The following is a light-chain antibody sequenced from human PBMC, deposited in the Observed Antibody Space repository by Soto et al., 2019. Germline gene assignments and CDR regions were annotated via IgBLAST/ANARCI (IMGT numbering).Light chain of an antibody. CDR2: DVS. J-gene: IGLJ1*01. CDR1: SSDIDSYNY. Sequence: QSVLTQPASVSGSTGQSIAISCTGTSSDIDSYNYVSWYQHHPGKAPKVMIYDVSSRPSGVSNRFSGSKSGNTASLTITGLQAEDEADYCCISYTTSRTYVFGSDTKVTVL. CDR3: ISYTTSRTYV. V-gene: IGLV2-14*03.